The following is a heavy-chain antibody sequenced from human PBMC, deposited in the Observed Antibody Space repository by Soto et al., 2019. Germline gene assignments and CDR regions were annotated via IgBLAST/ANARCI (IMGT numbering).Heavy chain of an antibody. V-gene: IGHV3-23*01. CDR2: IGGSGRTT. Sequence: PGGSLRLSCAASAFTFNNYAMSWVRQAPGKGLEWVSGIGGSGRTTYYADSVKGRFTISRDNSNNTLFLQMNSLRAEDTAVYYCAKSRYSDSSGVFYDYWGQGTLVTVSS. CDR3: AKSRYSDSSGVFYDY. J-gene: IGHJ4*02. CDR1: AFTFNNYA. D-gene: IGHD3-22*01.